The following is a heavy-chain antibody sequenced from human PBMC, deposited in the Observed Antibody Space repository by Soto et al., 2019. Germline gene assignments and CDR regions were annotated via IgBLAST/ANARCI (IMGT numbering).Heavy chain of an antibody. Sequence: DVQLLEPGGHLIQPGESLRLSCAASGFSFSGYTMNWVRQAQGKGLEWISGINGGGGTTYYADSVKGRFNISRDDSKNILYLQMNSPRAEDTAIYYCAKDRHPDGIWTFDYWGRGTLVTVSS. V-gene: IGHV3-23*01. CDR3: AKDRHPDGIWTFDY. J-gene: IGHJ4*02. D-gene: IGHD3-9*01. CDR2: INGGGGTT. CDR1: GFSFSGYT.